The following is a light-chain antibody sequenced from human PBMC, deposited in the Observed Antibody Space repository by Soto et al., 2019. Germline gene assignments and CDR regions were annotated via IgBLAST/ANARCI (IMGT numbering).Light chain of an antibody. V-gene: IGLV2-14*01. CDR3: TSYAGTYNVI. CDR1: SSDVGGDNY. J-gene: IGLJ2*01. CDR2: EVS. Sequence: QSALTQPASVSGSPGQSITISCTGTSSDVGGDNYVSWYQQHPGRAPKLMIYEVSNRPSGVSNRFSGSKSGTTASLTISGLQTEDEAEYYCTSYAGTYNVIFGGGTKLTVL.